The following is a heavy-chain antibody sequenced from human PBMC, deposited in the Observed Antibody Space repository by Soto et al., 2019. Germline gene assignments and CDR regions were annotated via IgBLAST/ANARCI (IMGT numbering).Heavy chain of an antibody. J-gene: IGHJ4*02. V-gene: IGHV3-23*01. Sequence: GGSLRLSCEASGFSFSSFDMSWVRQAPGKGLEWVSAISGSGGRTYYTDSVKDRFTISRDNARNTLYLQMNSLRVEDTAVYYCGTIFEYWGQGTLVTVSS. CDR3: GTIFEY. CDR2: ISGSGGRT. CDR1: GFSFSSFD.